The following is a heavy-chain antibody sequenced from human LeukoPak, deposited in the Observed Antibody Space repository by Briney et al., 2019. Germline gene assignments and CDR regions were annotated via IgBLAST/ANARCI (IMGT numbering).Heavy chain of an antibody. CDR1: GYSFTSYW. D-gene: IGHD3-22*01. J-gene: IGHJ4*02. Sequence: RESLKISCKGSGYSFTSYWIGWVRQMPGKGLEWMGIIYPGDSDTRYSPSFQGQVTISADKSFNTAYLQWSSLRASDTAIYYCARHDITGYYQFDYWGQGTLVTVSS. V-gene: IGHV5-51*01. CDR2: IYPGDSDT. CDR3: ARHDITGYYQFDY.